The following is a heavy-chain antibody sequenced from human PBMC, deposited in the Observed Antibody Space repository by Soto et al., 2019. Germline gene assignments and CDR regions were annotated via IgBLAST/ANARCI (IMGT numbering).Heavy chain of an antibody. CDR3: ASNALSHKYYGMDV. CDR2: IYYSGNT. J-gene: IGHJ6*02. CDR1: SGSISSGDYY. V-gene: IGHV4-30-4*01. Sequence: QVQLQESGPGLVKPSQTLSLTCTVSSGSISSGDYYWSWIRQSPEKGLEWIGCIYYSGNTYYNPSLKSRITISVDTSKNQFSLELSSVTAADTAVYYCASNALSHKYYGMDVWGQGTTVTVSS.